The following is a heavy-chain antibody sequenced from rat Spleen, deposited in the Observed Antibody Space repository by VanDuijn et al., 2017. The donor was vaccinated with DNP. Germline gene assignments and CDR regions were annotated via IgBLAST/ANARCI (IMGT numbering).Heavy chain of an antibody. J-gene: IGHJ4*01. Sequence: QVQLKESGPGLVQPSQTLSLTCTVSGFSLTNYHVYWVRQSPGKGLEWMGRIQSGGSRDYNSALKSRLSISRDTSKNQIFLKMNSLQTDDTGTYYCTRDGPIATVSPYGLDAWGQGTSVTVSS. CDR2: IQSGGSR. CDR1: GFSLTNYH. CDR3: TRDGPIATVSPYGLDA. V-gene: IGHV2-19*01. D-gene: IGHD1-2*01.